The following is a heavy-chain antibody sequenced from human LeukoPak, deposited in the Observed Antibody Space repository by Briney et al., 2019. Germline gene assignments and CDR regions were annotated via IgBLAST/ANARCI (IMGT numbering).Heavy chain of an antibody. CDR3: ARDRRRYCSGGSCYYYYGMDV. V-gene: IGHV3-53*01. J-gene: IGHJ6*02. CDR2: FYSGGST. D-gene: IGHD2-15*01. CDR1: GFTVSSNY. Sequence: GGSLRLSCAASGFTVSSNYMSWVRQAPGKGLEWVSVFYSGGSTYYADSVKGRFTISRDNSKNTLYLQMNSLRAEDTAVYYCARDRRRYCSGGSCYYYYGMDVWGQGTTVTVSS.